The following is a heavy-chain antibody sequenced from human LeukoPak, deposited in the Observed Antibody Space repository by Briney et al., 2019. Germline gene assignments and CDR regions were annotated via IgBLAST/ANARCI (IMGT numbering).Heavy chain of an antibody. J-gene: IGHJ5*02. CDR3: ARHGWDYDPGTYYTFDP. D-gene: IGHD3-10*01. CDR2: IYHSGST. Sequence: SETLSLTCAVSGGSISSSNWWRWVRPPPGKGLGWIGEIYHSGSTNYNPSLKSRVTISVDKSKNQFSLRLTSVTAADTAMFHCARHGWDYDPGTYYTFDPWGQGTLVTAPS. V-gene: IGHV4-4*02. CDR1: GGSISSSNW.